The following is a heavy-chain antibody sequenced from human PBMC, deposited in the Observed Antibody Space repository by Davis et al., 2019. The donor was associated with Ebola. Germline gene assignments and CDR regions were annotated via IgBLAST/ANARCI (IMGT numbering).Heavy chain of an antibody. Sequence: ASVKVSCKASGYTFTSYYMHWVRQAPGQGREWMGIINPSGGSTSYAQKFQGRVTMTRDTSTSTVYMELSSLRSEDTAVYYCARGYCSGGSCYSRWFDPWGQGTLVTVSS. CDR3: ARGYCSGGSCYSRWFDP. J-gene: IGHJ5*02. CDR2: INPSGGST. V-gene: IGHV1-46*01. D-gene: IGHD2-15*01. CDR1: GYTFTSYY.